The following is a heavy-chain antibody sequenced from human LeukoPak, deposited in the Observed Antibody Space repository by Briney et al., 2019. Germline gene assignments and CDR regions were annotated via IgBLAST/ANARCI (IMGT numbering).Heavy chain of an antibody. Sequence: GRSLRLSCAASGFTFSSFGMHWVRQAPGKGLEWVADIWFDGKNEHFADSVKGRFTISRDNSKNTMYLQINSLRAEDTAVYYCARDCHCANGVCHNSAGMDVWGQGTTVTVSS. CDR1: GFTFSSFG. D-gene: IGHD2-8*01. J-gene: IGHJ6*02. CDR2: IWFDGKNE. V-gene: IGHV3-33*01. CDR3: ARDCHCANGVCHNSAGMDV.